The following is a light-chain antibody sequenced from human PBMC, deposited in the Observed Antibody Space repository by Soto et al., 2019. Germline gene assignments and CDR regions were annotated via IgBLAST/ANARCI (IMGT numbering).Light chain of an antibody. Sequence: QSVLTQPPSASGTPGQRVTISCSGSGSNIGSNTVIWYQQVPAAAPKLLIDTNNQRPSGVPDRFSGSKSGTSASLAIRGLQSDDEADYYCAASDDSLNGLVVFGGGTKLTVL. CDR1: GSNIGSNT. V-gene: IGLV1-44*01. CDR3: AASDDSLNGLVV. CDR2: TNN. J-gene: IGLJ2*01.